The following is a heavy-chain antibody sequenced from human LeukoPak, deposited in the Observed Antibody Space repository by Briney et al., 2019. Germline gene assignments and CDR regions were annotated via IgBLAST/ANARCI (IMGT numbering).Heavy chain of an antibody. CDR1: DFTFNGYS. D-gene: IGHD6-6*01. CDR3: TQYSTSTSYYTMDV. CDR2: IRSKVNSYAT. Sequence: GGSLRLSCAASDFTFNGYSMDWVRQASGKGLEWVGRIRSKVNSYATACAASVKGRFTISRDDSKNTAYLQMNSLKTEDTAVYYCTQYSTSTSYYTMDVWGQGTTVTVSS. V-gene: IGHV3-73*01. J-gene: IGHJ6*02.